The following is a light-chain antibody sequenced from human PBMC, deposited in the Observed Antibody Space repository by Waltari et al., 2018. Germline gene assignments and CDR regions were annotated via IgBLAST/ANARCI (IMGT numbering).Light chain of an antibody. CDR3: ATWDDSLTAWV. V-gene: IGLV1-47*01. J-gene: IGLJ3*02. Sequence: QSVLAQPPSASETPGQRVTISCSGSSSNIGSNYIYWYQQLPGTAPKLLIYRSHGRPLGLPEAFSGSKSGTSASLAISGLRSEDEADYYCATWDDSLTAWVFGGGTKVTVV. CDR2: RSH. CDR1: SSNIGSNY.